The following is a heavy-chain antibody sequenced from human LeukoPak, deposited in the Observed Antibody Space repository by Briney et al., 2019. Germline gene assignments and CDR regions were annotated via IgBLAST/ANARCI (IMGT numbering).Heavy chain of an antibody. Sequence: ASVKVSCKASGYTFTSYAMHWVRQAPGQRLEWMGWINAGNGNTKYSQEFQGRVTITRDTSASTAYMELSSLRPEDMAVYYCARAGYDYVWGSYRSLPFDYWGQGTLVTVSS. D-gene: IGHD3-16*02. CDR1: GYTFTSYA. J-gene: IGHJ4*02. V-gene: IGHV1-3*03. CDR3: ARAGYDYVWGSYRSLPFDY. CDR2: INAGNGNT.